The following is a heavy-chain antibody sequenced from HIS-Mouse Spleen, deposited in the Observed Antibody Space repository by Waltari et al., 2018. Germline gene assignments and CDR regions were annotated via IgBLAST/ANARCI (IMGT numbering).Heavy chain of an antibody. CDR1: GGSITSSSYY. Sequence: QLQLQESGPGLVKPSEPLYLTCTVSGGSITSSSYYWGWIRQPPGKGLELIGSIYYSGSTYYNPSLKSRVTISVDTSKNQFSLKLSSVTAADTAVYYCAREIPYSSSWYDWYFDLWGRGTLVTVSS. J-gene: IGHJ2*01. CDR3: AREIPYSSSWYDWYFDL. CDR2: IYYSGST. D-gene: IGHD6-13*01. V-gene: IGHV4-39*07.